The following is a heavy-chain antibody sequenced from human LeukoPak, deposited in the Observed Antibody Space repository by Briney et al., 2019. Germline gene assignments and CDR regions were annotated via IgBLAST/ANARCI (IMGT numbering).Heavy chain of an antibody. J-gene: IGHJ4*02. CDR2: ISSSGSSI. D-gene: IGHD5-12*01. CDR1: GFTFSRYS. Sequence: GGSLRLSCAASGFTFSRYSMNWIRQAPGKGLEWISYISSSGSSIRYADSVKDRFTISRDSAKSLLFLQMNSLRAEDTAVYYCAKDRGPSGYDHFDYWGQGTLVTVSS. V-gene: IGHV3-48*04. CDR3: AKDRGPSGYDHFDY.